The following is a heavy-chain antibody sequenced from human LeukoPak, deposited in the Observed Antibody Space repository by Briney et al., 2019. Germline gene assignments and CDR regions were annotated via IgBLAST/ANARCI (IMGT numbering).Heavy chain of an antibody. CDR1: GFTFSRYA. V-gene: IGHV3-23*01. CDR3: AKVMQDCSGGSCYSH. J-gene: IGHJ4*02. D-gene: IGHD2-15*01. CDR2: ISGSGGST. Sequence: GASLRLSCAASGFTFSRYAMIWVRQAPGKGLEGVTAISGSGGSTYYADSVKGRFTISRDNSKNTLYLQMNSLRAEDTAVYYCAKVMQDCSGGSCYSHWGQGTLVTVSS.